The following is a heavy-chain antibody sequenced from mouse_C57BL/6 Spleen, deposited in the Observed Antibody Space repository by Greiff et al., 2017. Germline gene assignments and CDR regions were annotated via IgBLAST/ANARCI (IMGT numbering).Heavy chain of an antibody. D-gene: IGHD1-1*01. CDR1: GYTFTDYE. CDR2: IDPETGGT. J-gene: IGHJ1*03. Sequence: QVQLQQSGAELVRPGASVTLSCKASGYTFTDYEMHWVKQTPVHGLEWIGAIDPETGGTAYNQKFKGKAILTADKSSSTAYMELRSLTSEDSAVYYCTRDGSSFYWYFDVGGTGTTVTVSS. V-gene: IGHV1-15*01. CDR3: TRDGSSFYWYFDV.